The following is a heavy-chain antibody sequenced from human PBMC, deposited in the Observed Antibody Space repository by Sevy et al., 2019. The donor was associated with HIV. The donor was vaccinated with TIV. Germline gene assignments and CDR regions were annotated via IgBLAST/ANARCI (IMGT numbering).Heavy chain of an antibody. Sequence: GGSLRLSCAASGFTFSSYSMNWVRQAPGKGLEWVSFISGSSNYIYYAESMKGRFIISRDNAKNTLYLQMNSLRADDTAVYYCARGPPDWSYDYFDYWGQGTLVTVSS. D-gene: IGHD1-26*01. J-gene: IGHJ4*02. V-gene: IGHV3-21*01. CDR3: ARGPPDWSYDYFDY. CDR1: GFTFSSYS. CDR2: ISGSSNYI.